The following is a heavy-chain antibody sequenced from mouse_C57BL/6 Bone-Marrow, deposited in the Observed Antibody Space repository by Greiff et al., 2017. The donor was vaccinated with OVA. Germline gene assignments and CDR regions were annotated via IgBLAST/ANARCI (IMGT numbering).Heavy chain of an antibody. CDR1: GYTFTSYW. J-gene: IGHJ1*03. CDR2: IDPSDSYT. V-gene: IGHV1-69*01. Sequence: QVQLQQPGAELVMPGASVKLSCKASGYTFTSYWMHWVKQRPGQGLEWIGEIDPSDSYTNYNQKFKGKSTLTVDKSSSTAYMQLSSLTSEDSAVYYCARGEGWYFDVRGTGTTVTVSS. CDR3: ARGEGWYFDV.